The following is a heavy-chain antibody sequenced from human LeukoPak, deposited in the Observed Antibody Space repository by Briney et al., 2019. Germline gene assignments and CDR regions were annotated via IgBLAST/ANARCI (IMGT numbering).Heavy chain of an antibody. CDR1: GFTFGSYS. D-gene: IGHD2-2*01. J-gene: IGHJ4*02. V-gene: IGHV3-21*01. CDR3: ASTYCSSTSCYYY. CDR2: ISSSSSYI. Sequence: GGSLRLSCAASGFTFGSYSMNWVRQAPGKGLEWVSSISSSSSYIYYADSVKGRFTISRDNAKNSLYLQMNSLRAEDTAVYYCASTYCSSTSCYYYWGQGTLVTVSS.